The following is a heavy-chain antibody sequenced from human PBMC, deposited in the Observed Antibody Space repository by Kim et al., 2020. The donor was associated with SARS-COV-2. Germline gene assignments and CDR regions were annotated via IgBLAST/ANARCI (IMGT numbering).Heavy chain of an antibody. D-gene: IGHD5-18*01. CDR3: ARRGYSYGFGGRGGWYLDV. V-gene: IGHV4-39*01. J-gene: IGHJ4*02. CDR2: IYYSGST. Sequence: SETLSLTCTVSGGSISSSSYYWGWIRQPPGKGLEWIGSIYYSGSTYYNPSLKSRVTISVDTSKNQFSLKLSSVTAADTAVYYCARRGYSYGFGGRGGWYLDVWGQGTLVTVSS. CDR1: GGSISSSSYY.